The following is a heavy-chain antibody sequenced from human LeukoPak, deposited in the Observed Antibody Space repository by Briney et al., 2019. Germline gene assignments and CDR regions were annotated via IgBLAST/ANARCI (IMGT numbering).Heavy chain of an antibody. CDR2: ISGSGGST. CDR1: GFTFSSYA. CDR3: ARDNYSGYYYDSSGYCFDY. J-gene: IGHJ4*02. Sequence: GGSLRLSCAASGFTFSSYAMSWVRQAPRKGLEWVSAISGSGGSTYYSDSVKGRFTISRDNSKNTLYLQMDSLRAEDMAVYYCARDNYSGYYYDSSGYCFDYWGQGTLVTVSS. V-gene: IGHV3-23*01. D-gene: IGHD3-22*01.